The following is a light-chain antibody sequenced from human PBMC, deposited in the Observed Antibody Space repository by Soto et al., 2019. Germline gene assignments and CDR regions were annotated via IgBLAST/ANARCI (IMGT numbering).Light chain of an antibody. Sequence: DIQMTQSPSSLSASVGARVTITCRASQSMSSYLNWYQQKPGKAPKLLIYAASSLQSGVPSRFSGSGSGTDFTLTISSLQPEDFATYYCQQSYSTPLTFGPGTKVDIK. CDR1: QSMSSY. V-gene: IGKV1-39*01. CDR3: QQSYSTPLT. CDR2: AAS. J-gene: IGKJ3*01.